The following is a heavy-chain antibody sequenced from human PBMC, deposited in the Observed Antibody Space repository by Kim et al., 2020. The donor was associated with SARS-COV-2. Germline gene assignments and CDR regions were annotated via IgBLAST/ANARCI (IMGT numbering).Heavy chain of an antibody. CDR1: GGSISSYY. D-gene: IGHD6-19*01. V-gene: IGHV4-59*13. CDR2: IYYSGST. Sequence: SETLSLTCTVSGGSISSYYWSWIRQPPGKGLEWIGYIYYSGSTNYNPSLKSRVTISVDTSKNQFSLKLSSVTAADTAVYYCARATTVAGTGWDDAFDIWGQGTMVTVSS. CDR3: ARATTVAGTGWDDAFDI. J-gene: IGHJ3*02.